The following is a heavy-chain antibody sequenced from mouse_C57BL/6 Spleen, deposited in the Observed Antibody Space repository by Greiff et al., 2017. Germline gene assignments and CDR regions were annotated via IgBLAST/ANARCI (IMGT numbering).Heavy chain of an antibody. CDR1: GFTFSDYG. D-gene: IGHD1-1*01. J-gene: IGHJ1*03. Sequence: EVKLVESGGGLVQPGGSLKLSCAASGFTFSDYGMAWVRQAPRKGPEWVAFISNLAYSIYYADTVTGRFTISRENAKNTLYLEMSSLRSEDTAMYYCARTYYYGSTDWYFDVWGTGTTVTVSS. CDR3: ARTYYYGSTDWYFDV. CDR2: ISNLAYSI. V-gene: IGHV5-15*04.